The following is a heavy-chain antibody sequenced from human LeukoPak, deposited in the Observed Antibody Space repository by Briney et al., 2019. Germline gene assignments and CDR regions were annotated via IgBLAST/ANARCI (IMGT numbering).Heavy chain of an antibody. CDR2: INSDGRST. D-gene: IGHD3-22*01. J-gene: IGHJ4*02. CDR3: ARTNYYDSNRAYYRQFDY. Sequence: GGSLRLSCAASGFTFSSYWMHWVRQAPGEGLMWVSRINSDGRSTDYADSVKGRFTISRGNAQNTLYLQMNSLRAEDTAVYYCARTNYYDSNRAYYRQFDYWGQGTLVTVSS. V-gene: IGHV3-74*01. CDR1: GFTFSSYW.